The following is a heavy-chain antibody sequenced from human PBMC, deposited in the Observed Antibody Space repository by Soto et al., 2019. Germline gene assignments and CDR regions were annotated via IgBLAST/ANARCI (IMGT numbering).Heavy chain of an antibody. CDR1: GGTFSSYA. J-gene: IGHJ4*02. CDR3: ARGLNDYVWGSSRYTGYFDY. Sequence: QVQLVQSGAEVKKPGSSVKVSCKASGGTFSSYAISWVRQAPGQGLEWMGGIIPIFGTANYAQKFQGRVTITADESTSTAYMELSRLRSEDTAVYYCARGLNDYVWGSSRYTGYFDYWGQGTLVTVSS. CDR2: IIPIFGTA. D-gene: IGHD3-16*02. V-gene: IGHV1-69*01.